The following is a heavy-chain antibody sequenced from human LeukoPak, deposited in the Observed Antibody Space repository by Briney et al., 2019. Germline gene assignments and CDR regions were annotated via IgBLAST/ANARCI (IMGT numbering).Heavy chain of an antibody. CDR3: ARSVSAYYDFWRP. J-gene: IGHJ5*02. D-gene: IGHD3-3*01. Sequence: GWVSQAPGKGLMWIGTIYYSGSTYYNPSLKSRVTVSLDTSKNQFSLKLSSVTAADTAVYYCARSVSAYYDFWRPWGQGTLVTVSS. V-gene: IGHV4-39*01. CDR2: IYYSGST.